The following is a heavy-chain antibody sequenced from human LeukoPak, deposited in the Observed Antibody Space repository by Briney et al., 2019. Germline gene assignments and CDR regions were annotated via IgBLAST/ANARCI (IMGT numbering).Heavy chain of an antibody. CDR2: INHSGST. CDR1: GGSFSGYY. J-gene: IGHJ4*02. Sequence: SETLSLTCAVYGGSFSGYYWSWIRQPPGKGLEWIGEINHSGSTSYNPSLKSRVTISVDTSKNQFSLKLSSVTAADTAVYYCARPRRSGSTRGYFDYWGQGTLVTVSS. D-gene: IGHD1-26*01. CDR3: ARPRRSGSTRGYFDY. V-gene: IGHV4-34*01.